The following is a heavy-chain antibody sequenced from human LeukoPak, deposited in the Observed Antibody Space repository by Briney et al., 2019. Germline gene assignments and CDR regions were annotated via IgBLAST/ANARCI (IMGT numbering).Heavy chain of an antibody. Sequence: GGSLRLSCAASEFIFSSHSMNWVRQAPGKGLEWVSSISSSGTYIYYADSVKGRFTISRDNARNSLYLQMNSLRAEDTAVYYCAREQVGDKSLDYWGQGTLVTVSS. V-gene: IGHV3-21*01. D-gene: IGHD1-26*01. J-gene: IGHJ4*02. CDR2: ISSSGTYI. CDR3: AREQVGDKSLDY. CDR1: EFIFSSHS.